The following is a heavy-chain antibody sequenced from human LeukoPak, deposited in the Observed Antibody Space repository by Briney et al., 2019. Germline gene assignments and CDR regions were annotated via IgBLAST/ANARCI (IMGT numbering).Heavy chain of an antibody. V-gene: IGHV3-7*01. CDR1: GFTFSSYW. D-gene: IGHD1-26*01. Sequence: RGSLRLSCAASGFTFSSYWMSWVRQAPGKGLEWVANIKQDGSEKYYVDSVKGRFTISRDNAKNSLYLQVNSLRAEDTAVYYCARDPYSGNYGAYYYYYMDVWGKGTTVTISS. J-gene: IGHJ6*03. CDR2: IKQDGSEK. CDR3: ARDPYSGNYGAYYYYYMDV.